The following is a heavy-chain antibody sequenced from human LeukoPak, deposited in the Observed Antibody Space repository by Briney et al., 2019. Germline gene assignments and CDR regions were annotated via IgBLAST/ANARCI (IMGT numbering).Heavy chain of an antibody. J-gene: IGHJ4*02. D-gene: IGHD4-17*01. Sequence: PGRSLRLSCAASGFTFSSYGMHWVRQAPGKGLEWVAVISYDGSNKYYADSVKGRFTISRDNSKNTLYLQMNSLRAEDTAVYYCAKDMSYGDYVTACLDYWGQGTLVTVSS. CDR2: ISYDGSNK. V-gene: IGHV3-30*18. CDR1: GFTFSSYG. CDR3: AKDMSYGDYVTACLDY.